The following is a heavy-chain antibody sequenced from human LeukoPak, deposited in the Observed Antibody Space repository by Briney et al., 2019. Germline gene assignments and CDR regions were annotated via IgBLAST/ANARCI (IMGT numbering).Heavy chain of an antibody. CDR1: GGSISSSSYY. D-gene: IGHD6-13*01. Sequence: SETLSLTCTVSGGSISSSSYYWGWIRQPPGKGLEWIGSIYYSGSTYYNPSLKSRVTISVDMSKNQFSLKLSSVTAADTAVYYCARHVIAAAGSYYFDYWGQGTLVTVSS. V-gene: IGHV4-39*01. J-gene: IGHJ4*02. CDR3: ARHVIAAAGSYYFDY. CDR2: IYYSGST.